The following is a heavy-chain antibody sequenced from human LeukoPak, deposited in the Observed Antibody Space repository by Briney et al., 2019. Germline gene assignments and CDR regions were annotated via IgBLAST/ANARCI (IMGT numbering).Heavy chain of an antibody. CDR3: AIGGQNWFDP. Sequence: GASVKVSCKASGYTFTGYYMHWVRQAPGQGLEWMGGIIPIFGTANYAQKFQGRVTITADESTSTAYMELSSLRSEDTAVYYCAIGGQNWFDPWGQGTLVTVSS. V-gene: IGHV1-69*13. J-gene: IGHJ5*02. CDR2: IIPIFGTA. D-gene: IGHD3-16*01. CDR1: GYTFTGYY.